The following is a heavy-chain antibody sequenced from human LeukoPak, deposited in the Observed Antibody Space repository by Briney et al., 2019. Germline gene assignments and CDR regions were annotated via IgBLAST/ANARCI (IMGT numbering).Heavy chain of an antibody. J-gene: IGHJ5*02. D-gene: IGHD3-10*01. CDR3: ARAGNYYGRHTNWFDP. CDR2: ISYDGSNK. Sequence: GRSLRLSCAASGFTFSSNAMHWVRQAPGKGLEWVAIISYDGSNKYYADSVKGRFTISRDNAKNSLYLQMNSLRAEDTAVYYCARAGNYYGRHTNWFDPWGQGTLVTVSS. V-gene: IGHV3-30*04. CDR1: GFTFSSNA.